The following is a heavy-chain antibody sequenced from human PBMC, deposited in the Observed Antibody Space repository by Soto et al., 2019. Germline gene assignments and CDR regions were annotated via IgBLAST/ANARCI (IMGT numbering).Heavy chain of an antibody. CDR1: GGSFSGYY. CDR3: ARGSVVPAADLKY. Sequence: SETLSLTCAVYGGSFSGYYWSWIRQPPGKGLEWIGEINHSGSTNYNPSLKSRVTISVDTSKNQFSLKLSSVTAADTAVYYCARGSVVPAADLKYWGQGTLVTVSS. CDR2: INHSGST. D-gene: IGHD2-2*01. V-gene: IGHV4-34*01. J-gene: IGHJ4*02.